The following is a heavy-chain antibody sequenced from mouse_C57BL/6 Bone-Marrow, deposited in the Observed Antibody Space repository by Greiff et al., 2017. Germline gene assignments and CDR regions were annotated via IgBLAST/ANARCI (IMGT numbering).Heavy chain of an antibody. J-gene: IGHJ3*01. CDR3: AGVMGPWFAY. V-gene: IGHV5-4*03. CDR1: GFTFSSYA. CDR2: ISAGGSYT. Sequence: EVKLVESGGGLVKPGGSLKLSCAASGFTFSSYAMSWVRQTPEKRLEWVATISAGGSYTYYPDNVKGRFTISRDNAKNNLYLQMSHLKSEDTAMDYCAGVMGPWFAYWGQGTLVTVSA. D-gene: IGHD2-3*01.